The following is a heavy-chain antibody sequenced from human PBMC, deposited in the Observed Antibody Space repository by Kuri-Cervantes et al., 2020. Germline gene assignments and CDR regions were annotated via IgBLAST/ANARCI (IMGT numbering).Heavy chain of an antibody. V-gene: IGHV1-46*01. D-gene: IGHD1-26*01. Sequence: SVHVSRQASRYTFTSYYMHWVRQAPGQGREWMGIINPCGGSTSYPQKFQGRVTMTRDTSTSTVYMELSSLRSEDTAVYYCTRGGRKRSGFYWFDPWGQGTLVTVSS. CDR1: RYTFTSYY. J-gene: IGHJ5*02. CDR3: TRGGRKRSGFYWFDP. CDR2: INPCGGST.